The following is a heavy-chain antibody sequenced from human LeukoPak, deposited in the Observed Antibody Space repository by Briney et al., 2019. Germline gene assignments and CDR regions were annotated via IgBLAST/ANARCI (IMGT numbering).Heavy chain of an antibody. CDR2: IWFDGSNK. CDR3: ARDPTTVTTKYYFDY. CDR1: GFTFSSYG. V-gene: IGHV3-33*01. D-gene: IGHD4-17*01. J-gene: IGHJ4*02. Sequence: PGGPLRLSCAASGFTFSSYGMHWVRQAPGKGLEWVAVIWFDGSNKYYADSVKGRFTISRDNSKNTLYLQMNSLRAENTAEYYGARDPTTVTTKYYFDYWGQGTLVTVSS.